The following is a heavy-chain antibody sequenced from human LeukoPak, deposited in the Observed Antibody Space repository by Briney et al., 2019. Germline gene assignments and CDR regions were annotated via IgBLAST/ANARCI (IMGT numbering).Heavy chain of an antibody. J-gene: IGHJ5*02. CDR2: INHSGST. Sequence: PSETLSLTCAVYGGSFSGYYWSWIRLPPGKGLEWIGEINHSGSTNYNPSLKSRVTISVDTSKDQFSLKLSSVTAADTAVYYCARGNPVTIFGVVIIPSWFDPWGQGTLVTVSS. V-gene: IGHV4-34*01. CDR3: ARGNPVTIFGVVIIPSWFDP. CDR1: GGSFSGYY. D-gene: IGHD3-3*01.